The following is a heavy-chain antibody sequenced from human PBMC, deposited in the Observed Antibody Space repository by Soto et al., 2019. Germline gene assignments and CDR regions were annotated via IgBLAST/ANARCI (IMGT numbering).Heavy chain of an antibody. J-gene: IGHJ5*02. V-gene: IGHV3-11*05. CDR3: ARPMYYYASRGYGPFDP. CDR2: ISYDGTST. D-gene: IGHD3-22*01. CDR1: GFTFSDHY. Sequence: QVQLVESGGDLVKPGGSLRLSCVTSGFTFSDHYMHWMRQAPGKGLEWISYISYDGTSTHYADSVRGRFTISRDNAKNSLYLQMNSLRVEDMAGYYCARPMYYYASRGYGPFDPWGQGPLGTVSS.